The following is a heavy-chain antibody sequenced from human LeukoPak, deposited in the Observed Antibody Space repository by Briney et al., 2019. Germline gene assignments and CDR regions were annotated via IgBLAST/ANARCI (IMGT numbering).Heavy chain of an antibody. D-gene: IGHD3-9*01. CDR1: GFTFNTYA. CDR3: ARDPGYAIYYFDY. J-gene: IGHJ4*02. Sequence: GGPLRLSCAASGFTFNTYAMNWVRQAPGKGLEWVSTISGTGGSTWYADSVKGRFSISRDNFKTTLYLQMNSLRDEDTAVYYCARDPGYAIYYFDYWGQGALVTVSS. CDR2: ISGTGGST. V-gene: IGHV3-23*01.